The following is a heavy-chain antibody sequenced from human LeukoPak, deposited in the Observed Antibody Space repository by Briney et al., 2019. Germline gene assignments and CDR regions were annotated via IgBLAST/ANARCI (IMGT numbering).Heavy chain of an antibody. D-gene: IGHD2-2*01. CDR1: GYTFTSYY. J-gene: IGHJ6*03. CDR2: INPSGGST. V-gene: IGHV1-46*01. CDR3: VLDQGRYFYYMDV. Sequence: ASVKVSCKASGYTFTSYYMHWVRQAPGQGLEWMGIINPSGGSTSYAQKFQDRVTITADESASTAYMELSSLRSEDTAVYFCVLDQGRYFYYMDVWGRGTTVTISS.